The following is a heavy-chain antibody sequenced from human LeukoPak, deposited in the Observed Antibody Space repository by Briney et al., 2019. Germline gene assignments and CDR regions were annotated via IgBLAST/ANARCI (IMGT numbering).Heavy chain of an antibody. CDR2: IKQDGSAK. J-gene: IGHJ4*02. CDR1: GFTFNRYW. V-gene: IGHV3-7*01. Sequence: GGSLRLSCAASGFTFNRYWMSWVRQAPGKELQWVANIKQDGSAKYYVDSVKGRFTISRDNAKNSLYLQMNSLRAEDTAVYYSARVEASGYDYGAFDYWGQGTLVSVSS. CDR3: ARVEASGYDYGAFDY. D-gene: IGHD5-12*01.